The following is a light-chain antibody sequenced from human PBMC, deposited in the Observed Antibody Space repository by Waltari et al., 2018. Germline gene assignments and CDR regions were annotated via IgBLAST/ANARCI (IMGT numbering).Light chain of an antibody. CDR3: CSYAGSNNLGV. CDR2: EVT. J-gene: IGLJ3*02. CDR1: STDIGGYAH. Sequence: QSALTQPPSASGSPGQSVTISCTGTSTDIGGYAHVSWYQQHPGKAPQLMIYEVTKRPSGVPDRFSGSKSGNTASLTVSGLQAEDEADYYCCSYAGSNNLGVFGGGTKLTVL. V-gene: IGLV2-8*01.